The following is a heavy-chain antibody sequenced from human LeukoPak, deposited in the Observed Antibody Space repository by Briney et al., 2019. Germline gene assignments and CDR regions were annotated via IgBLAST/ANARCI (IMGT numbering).Heavy chain of an antibody. CDR3: ARGIAAAGTFPPYYYYMDV. J-gene: IGHJ6*03. Sequence: PSKTLSLTCAVYGGSFSGYYWSWIRQPPGKGLEWIGEINHSGSTNYNPSLKSRVTISVDTSKNQFSLKLSSVTAADTAVYYCARGIAAAGTFPPYYYYMDVWGKGTTVTVSS. V-gene: IGHV4-34*01. CDR2: INHSGST. CDR1: GGSFSGYY. D-gene: IGHD6-13*01.